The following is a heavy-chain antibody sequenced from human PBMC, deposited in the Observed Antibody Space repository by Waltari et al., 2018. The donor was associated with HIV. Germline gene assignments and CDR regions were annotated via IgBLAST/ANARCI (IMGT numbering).Heavy chain of an antibody. V-gene: IGHV1-2*02. Sequence: QVQLVQSGAEVRKPGASVKVSCKTSGYTFTDYYIHWVRQAPGQGPEWMGCIYPNSGDTHFAEKFQGRVTLTRDTSIRTAYVEVSNLRSDDTAVYYCARQMTFYDALDIWGQGTMVSVSS. CDR2: IYPNSGDT. CDR3: ARQMTFYDALDI. CDR1: GYTFTDYY. J-gene: IGHJ3*02.